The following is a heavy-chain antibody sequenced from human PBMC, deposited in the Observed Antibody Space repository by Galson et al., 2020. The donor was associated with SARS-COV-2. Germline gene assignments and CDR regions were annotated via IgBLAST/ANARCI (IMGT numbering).Heavy chain of an antibody. CDR1: GFTFDDYA. Sequence: GESPKISCAASGFTFDDYAMHWVRQAPGKGLEWVSLISWDGGSTYYADSVKGRFTISRDNSKNSLYLQMNSLRAEDTALYYCAKVSNKFLLKYYVDYWGQGTLVTVSS. D-gene: IGHD2-21*01. V-gene: IGHV3-43D*03. CDR2: ISWDGGST. CDR3: AKVSNKFLLKYYVDY. J-gene: IGHJ4*02.